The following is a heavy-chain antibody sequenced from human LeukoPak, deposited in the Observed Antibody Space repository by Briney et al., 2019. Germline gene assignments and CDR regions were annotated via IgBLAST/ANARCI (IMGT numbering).Heavy chain of an antibody. CDR3: ASHVDTTMVRVYYYYYLDV. J-gene: IGHJ6*03. CDR2: FIPVFGTP. Sequence: GASVKVSCKASGYTFNTYSMTWVRQAPGQGLEWMGGFIPVFGTPNYAQKFQDRLTITTDESTSTVYMELSSLRPEDTAVYYCASHVDTTMVRVYYYYYLDVWGTGTTVIVSS. V-gene: IGHV1-69*05. CDR1: GYTFNTYS. D-gene: IGHD5-18*01.